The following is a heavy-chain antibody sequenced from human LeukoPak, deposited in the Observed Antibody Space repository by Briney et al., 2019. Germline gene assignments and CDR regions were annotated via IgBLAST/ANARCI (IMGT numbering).Heavy chain of an antibody. V-gene: IGHV3-23*01. CDR2: ISGSGGST. Sequence: GGSPRLSCAASGFTFSSYAMSWVRQAPGKGLEWVSAISGSGGSTYYADSVKGRFTISRDNSKDTLYLQMNSLRAEDTAVYYCAKPNGYYSNYPFDYWGQGTLVTVSS. D-gene: IGHD4-11*01. CDR3: AKPNGYYSNYPFDY. J-gene: IGHJ4*02. CDR1: GFTFSSYA.